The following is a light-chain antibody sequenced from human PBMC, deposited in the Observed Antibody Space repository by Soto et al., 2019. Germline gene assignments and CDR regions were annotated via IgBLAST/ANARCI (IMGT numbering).Light chain of an antibody. Sequence: ENLLTQSPDTLSLSAGERATLFCRASEIINSGYLAWYQQKPGQAPRLLIYYTSTRATGFPARFSGGGSGTEFTLTISSLQSEDSAFYYCQQYNKWPITFGQGTRLEIK. J-gene: IGKJ5*01. CDR2: YTS. CDR3: QQYNKWPIT. CDR1: EIINSGY. V-gene: IGKV3-15*01.